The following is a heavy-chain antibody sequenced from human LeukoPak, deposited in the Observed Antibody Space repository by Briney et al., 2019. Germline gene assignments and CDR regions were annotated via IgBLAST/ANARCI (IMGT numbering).Heavy chain of an antibody. CDR1: GXSVSSGSYY. CDR2: INHSGST. V-gene: IGHV4-39*07. J-gene: IGHJ4*02. D-gene: IGHD4-17*01. CDR3: ARGTMTTVTYYFDY. Sequence: PSETLSLTCTVSGXSVSSGSYYWSWIRQPPGKGLECIGEINHSGSTNYNPSLKSRVTISVDTSKNQFSLKLSSVTAADTAVYYCARGTMTTVTYYFDYWGQGTLVTVSS.